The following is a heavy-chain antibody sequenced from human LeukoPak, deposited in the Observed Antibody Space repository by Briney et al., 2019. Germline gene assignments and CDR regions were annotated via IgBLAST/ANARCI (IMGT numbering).Heavy chain of an antibody. V-gene: IGHV3-49*04. J-gene: IGHJ4*02. CDR2: IASETYGGIA. D-gene: IGHD2-15*01. CDR1: GFTFGAYS. Sequence: GGSLRLSCTASGFTFGAYSMTWVRQAQGKGLEWVGFIASETYGGIAGYVASVKGRFTISRADYQSIAYLQMNSLKTEGTAVYYCTRDQTPYYWGQGTLGTVSS. CDR3: TRDQTPYY.